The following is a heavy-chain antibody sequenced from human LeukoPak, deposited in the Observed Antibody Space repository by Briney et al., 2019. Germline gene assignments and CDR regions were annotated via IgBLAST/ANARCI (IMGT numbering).Heavy chain of an antibody. V-gene: IGHV3-48*03. CDR1: GFTFSSYE. Sequence: GGSLRLSCAASGFTFSSYEMNWVRQAPGKGLEWVSYISSSGSTTKYADSVKGRFTISRDNAKNSLYLQMNSLRAEDTAVYYCARGQQLDRYYYYYYMDVWGKGTTVTVSS. CDR2: ISSSGSTT. J-gene: IGHJ6*03. D-gene: IGHD6-13*01. CDR3: ARGQQLDRYYYYYYMDV.